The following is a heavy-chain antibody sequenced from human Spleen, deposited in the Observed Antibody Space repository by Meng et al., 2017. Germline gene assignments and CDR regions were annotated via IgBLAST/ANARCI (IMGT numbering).Heavy chain of an antibody. CDR2: INHSGNT. V-gene: IGHV4-34*01. D-gene: IGHD2-2*01. J-gene: IGHJ5*02. Sequence: QVQLQQWGAGLLKPSETLSLTCAVYGGSFTGYYWSWIRQPTGKGLEWIGEINHSGNTNYNSSLKSRVTISLDTSKSQFSLKLSSVTAADTALYFCARVNYHLLSSSNWFDPWGQGTLVTVSS. CDR1: GGSFTGYY. CDR3: ARVNYHLLSSSNWFDP.